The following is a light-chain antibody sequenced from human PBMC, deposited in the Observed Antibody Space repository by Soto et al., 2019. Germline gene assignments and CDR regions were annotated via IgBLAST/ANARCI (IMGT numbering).Light chain of an antibody. J-gene: IGLJ2*01. V-gene: IGLV2-14*01. CDR3: SSYTSSSVL. Sequence: QSALTQPASVSGSPGQSITISCTGTSSDVGDYKYVSWYQHYPGKAPKVIIYEVSHRPSGVSNRFSGSKSGNTASLTISGLRAEDEADYYCSSYTSSSVLFGGGTKLTVL. CDR1: SSDVGDYKY. CDR2: EVS.